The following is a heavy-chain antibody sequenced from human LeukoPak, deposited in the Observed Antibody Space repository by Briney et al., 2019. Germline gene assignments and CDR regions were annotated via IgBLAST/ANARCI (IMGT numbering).Heavy chain of an antibody. Sequence: PSETLSLTCAVYGGSFSGYYWSWIRQPPGKGLEWIGEINHSGSTNYSPSLKSRVTISVDTSKNQFSLKLSSVTAADTAVYYCARVGYYYDSSGYTTDYWGQGTLVTVSS. V-gene: IGHV4-34*01. D-gene: IGHD3-22*01. CDR1: GGSFSGYY. CDR3: ARVGYYYDSSGYTTDY. J-gene: IGHJ4*02. CDR2: INHSGST.